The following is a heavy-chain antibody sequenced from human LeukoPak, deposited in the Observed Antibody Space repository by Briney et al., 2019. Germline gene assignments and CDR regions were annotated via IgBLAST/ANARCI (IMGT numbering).Heavy chain of an antibody. CDR2: IYDSGST. CDR1: GASITGQY. Sequence: PSETLSLTCTVSGASITGQYWSWVRQPPGKGLEWIGYIYDSGSTNHNPALKRRVTISVGTSKRQFSLRLTSVTAADTAVYYCALTSGAYSDALDFWGQGTMVTVSS. V-gene: IGHV4-59*11. CDR3: ALTSGAYSDALDF. D-gene: IGHD2-15*01. J-gene: IGHJ3*01.